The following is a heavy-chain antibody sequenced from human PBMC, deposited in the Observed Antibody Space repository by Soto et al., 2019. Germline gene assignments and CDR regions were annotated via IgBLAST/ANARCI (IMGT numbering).Heavy chain of an antibody. V-gene: IGHV3-74*01. J-gene: IGHJ4*02. CDR1: GFAFSYYW. CDR2: IHSDGSSP. CDR3: ARRHREAVDV. D-gene: IGHD6-19*01. Sequence: EVQLVESGGGLVQPGGSLRLSCAASGFAFSYYWMHWVRQAPGKGLVWVSRIHSDGSSPSYADSVKGRFTISRDNTKNTLYLQMNRLTAEDTAVYYCARRHREAVDVWGQGTLVTVSS.